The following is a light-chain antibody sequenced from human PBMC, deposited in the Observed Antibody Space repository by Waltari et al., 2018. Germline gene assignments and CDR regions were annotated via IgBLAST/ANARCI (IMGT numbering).Light chain of an antibody. Sequence: SYDLTQPPSVSVSPGRTARITCSGNTLPKQFAYLYQQKPGQAPVLMIYKDSERPSGIPEQFSGSSSGTTVMLTISGVQAEDEADYYCQSADNSGTPVVFGGGTKLTVL. CDR2: KDS. V-gene: IGLV3-25*03. J-gene: IGLJ2*01. CDR3: QSADNSGTPVV. CDR1: TLPKQF.